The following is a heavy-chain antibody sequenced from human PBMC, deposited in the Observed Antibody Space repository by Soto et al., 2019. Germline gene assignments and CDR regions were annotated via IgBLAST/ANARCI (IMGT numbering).Heavy chain of an antibody. CDR1: GYTFTSYG. CDR3: ARFLQPEHSSSSVDY. Sequence: QVQLVQSGAEVKKPGASVKVSCKASGYTFTSYGISWVRQAPGQGLEWMGWISAYNGNTNYAQKLQGRVTMTTDTSTSTAYMKLRSLRSDDTAVYYCARFLQPEHSSSSVDYWGQGTLVTVSS. CDR2: ISAYNGNT. D-gene: IGHD6-6*01. V-gene: IGHV1-18*01. J-gene: IGHJ4*02.